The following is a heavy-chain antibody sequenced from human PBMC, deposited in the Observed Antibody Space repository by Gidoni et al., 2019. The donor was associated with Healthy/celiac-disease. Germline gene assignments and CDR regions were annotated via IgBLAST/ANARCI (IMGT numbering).Heavy chain of an antibody. D-gene: IGHD3-9*01. CDR1: GFTFSSYA. CDR3: ATGPYYDILTGGPSWATLGY. J-gene: IGHJ4*02. V-gene: IGHV3-30*04. CDR2: ISYDGSNK. Sequence: QVQLVESGGGVVQPGRSLRLSCAASGFTFSSYAMHWVRQAPGKGLEWVAVISYDGSNKYYADSVKGRFTISRDNSKNTLYLQMNSLRAEDTAVYYCATGPYYDILTGGPSWATLGYWGQGTLVTVSS.